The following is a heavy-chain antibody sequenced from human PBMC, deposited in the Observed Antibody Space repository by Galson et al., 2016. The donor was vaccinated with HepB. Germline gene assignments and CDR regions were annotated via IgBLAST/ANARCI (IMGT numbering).Heavy chain of an antibody. J-gene: IGHJ4*02. D-gene: IGHD1-26*01. Sequence: SLRLSCAASGFTFSNAWMSWVRQAPGKGLEWVGRIKSKRDGGTTDYAAPVKGRFTISRDDSKNTLYLGMSSLKTEDTAVYYCTPLTEWDLLFDSWGQGTLVSVSS. V-gene: IGHV3-15*01. CDR3: TPLTEWDLLFDS. CDR1: GFTFSNAW. CDR2: IKSKRDGGTT.